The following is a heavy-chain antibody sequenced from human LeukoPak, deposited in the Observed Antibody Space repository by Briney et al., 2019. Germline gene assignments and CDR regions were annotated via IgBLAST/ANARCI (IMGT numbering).Heavy chain of an antibody. D-gene: IGHD3-22*01. CDR2: INRNGNT. V-gene: IGHV4-39*07. CDR3: ARIVLPYYYDTTALKGYFDL. CDR1: GGSISSSSYY. J-gene: IGHJ2*01. Sequence: SETLSLTCTVSGGSISSSSYYWGWIRQPPGKGLEWIGEINRNGNTNYNPSLKSRVTMSVDTSKKQFSLNLSSVTAADTAVYYCARIVLPYYYDTTALKGYFDLWGRGTLVTVSS.